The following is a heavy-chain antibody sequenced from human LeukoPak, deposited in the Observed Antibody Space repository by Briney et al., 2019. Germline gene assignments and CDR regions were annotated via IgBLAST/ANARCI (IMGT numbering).Heavy chain of an antibody. Sequence: PGGSLRLSCAASGFIFSSYCMNWVRQAPGKGLEWVSSISTSSSYIYYADSVKGRFTISRDNSKNTLYLQMKSLRAEDTAVYYCAKGGGYEAQYYYYYLDVWGKGTTVTISS. J-gene: IGHJ6*03. CDR2: ISTSSSYI. CDR1: GFIFSSYC. V-gene: IGHV3-21*01. CDR3: AKGGGYEAQYYYYYLDV. D-gene: IGHD5-12*01.